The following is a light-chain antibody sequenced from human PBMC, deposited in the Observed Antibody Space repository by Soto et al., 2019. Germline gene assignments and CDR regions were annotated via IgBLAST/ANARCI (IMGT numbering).Light chain of an antibody. J-gene: IGLJ7*01. CDR3: ETWDSNTHTV. V-gene: IGLV4-60*03. CDR2: LERSGSY. CDR1: SGHNTYT. Sequence: QSVLTQSSSASASLGSSVKLTCTLSSGHNTYTIAWHQQQPGKPPRYLMKLERSGSYDKGSGVPDRFSGSSSGADRYLTISNLQSEDEADYYCETWDSNTHTVFGGGTQLTVL.